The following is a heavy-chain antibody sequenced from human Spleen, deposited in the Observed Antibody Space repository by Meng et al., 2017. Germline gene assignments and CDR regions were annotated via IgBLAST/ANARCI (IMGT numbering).Heavy chain of an antibody. CDR2: ISPSSSYI. Sequence: GGSLRLSCAASGSTFSNYGMHWVRQAPGKGLEWVSSISPSSSYIFYADSVRGRFTISRDNSKNTLYLLMNSLRAEDTAAYYCAKGPVALIRGVNKYYFDDWGQGTLVTVSS. CDR1: GSTFSNYG. D-gene: IGHD3-10*01. CDR3: AKGPVALIRGVNKYYFDD. J-gene: IGHJ4*02. V-gene: IGHV3-21*04.